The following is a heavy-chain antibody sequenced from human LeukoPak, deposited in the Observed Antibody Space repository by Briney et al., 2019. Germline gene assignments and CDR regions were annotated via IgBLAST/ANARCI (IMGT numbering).Heavy chain of an antibody. CDR2: INPNSGGT. Sequence: GASVKVSCKASGYTFTGYYMHWVRQAPGQGLEWMGWINPNSGGTNYAQKFQGRVTMTRDTSISTAYMELSRLRSDDTAVYYCAREISGKYQLPDDAFDIWGQGTMGTVSS. CDR1: GYTFTGYY. J-gene: IGHJ3*02. V-gene: IGHV1-2*02. D-gene: IGHD2-2*01. CDR3: AREISGKYQLPDDAFDI.